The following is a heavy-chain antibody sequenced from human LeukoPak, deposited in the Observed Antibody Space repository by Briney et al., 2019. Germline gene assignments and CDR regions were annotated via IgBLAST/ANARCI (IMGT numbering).Heavy chain of an antibody. CDR1: SGSISSGGYY. Sequence: SQTLSLTCTVSSGSISSGGYYWTWIRQHPGKGLECIVYSYYSGNTYYNPSLKSRVIISVDTSKNQFSLKLSSVTGADTAVYYCARVSHYDSSGYYREGGILFDYWGQGTLVTVSS. V-gene: IGHV4-31*03. CDR3: ARVSHYDSSGYYREGGILFDY. D-gene: IGHD3-22*01. J-gene: IGHJ4*02. CDR2: SYYSGNT.